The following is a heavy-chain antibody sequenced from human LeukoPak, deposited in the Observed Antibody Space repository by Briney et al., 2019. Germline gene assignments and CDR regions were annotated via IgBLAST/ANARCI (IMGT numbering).Heavy chain of an antibody. V-gene: IGHV3-53*04. CDR1: GFTVSSNY. Sequence: GGSLRLSCEASGFTVSSNYMSWVRQAPGKGLEWDSIIYSGGKTYYADSVKGRFTISRHDSNNTLILQMNSLRAEAPAFYYCASGVSSSGWFYFDYWGEGTLVTVSS. CDR3: ASGVSSSGWFYFDY. CDR2: IYSGGKT. D-gene: IGHD6-19*01. J-gene: IGHJ4*02.